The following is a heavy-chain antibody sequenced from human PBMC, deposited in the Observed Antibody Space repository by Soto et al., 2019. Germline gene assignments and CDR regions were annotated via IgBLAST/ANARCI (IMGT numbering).Heavy chain of an antibody. Sequence: QVQLVQSGAEMKKPGSSVKVSCKASGGIFGTYTINWVRQAPGQGLEWMGRIIPLLNKADYAQKFQGRVTISVERSADPAYMELGSLTSGDSGVYSCERGHHGWLDAWGQGSLVTVSS. V-gene: IGHV1-69*02. CDR2: IIPLLNKA. J-gene: IGHJ5*02. CDR1: GGIFGTYT. CDR3: ERGHHGWLDA.